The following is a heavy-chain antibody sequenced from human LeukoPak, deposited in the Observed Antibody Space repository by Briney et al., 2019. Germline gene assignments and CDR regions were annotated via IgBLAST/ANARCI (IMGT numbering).Heavy chain of an antibody. D-gene: IGHD3-22*01. Sequence: GESLKISSKGSGYSFTSYWIGWVRQMPGKGLEWMGIIYPGDSDTRYSPSFQGQVTISADKSISTAYLQWGSLKASDTAMYYCARLNYYDSSGTRGYFDYWGQGTLVTVSS. V-gene: IGHV5-51*01. CDR2: IYPGDSDT. CDR1: GYSFTSYW. J-gene: IGHJ4*02. CDR3: ARLNYYDSSGTRGYFDY.